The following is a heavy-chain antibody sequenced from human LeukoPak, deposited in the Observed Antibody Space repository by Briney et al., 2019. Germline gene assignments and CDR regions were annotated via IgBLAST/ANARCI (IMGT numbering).Heavy chain of an antibody. CDR3: ARGVRYCSGGSCYPEYFDY. Sequence: PGRSLRLSCAASGFTVSSNYMSWVRQAPGKGLEWVSVIYSGGSTYYADSVKGRFTISRDNSKNTLYLQMNSLRAEDTAVYYCARGVRYCSGGSCYPEYFDYWGQGTLVTVSS. CDR1: GFTVSSNY. V-gene: IGHV3-66*01. D-gene: IGHD2-15*01. CDR2: IYSGGST. J-gene: IGHJ4*02.